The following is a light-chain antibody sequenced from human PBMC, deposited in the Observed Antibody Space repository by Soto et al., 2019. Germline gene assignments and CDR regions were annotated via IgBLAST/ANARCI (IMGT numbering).Light chain of an antibody. CDR2: DAS. CDR1: QSIANNY. CDR3: QQYGSSPWT. V-gene: IGKV3-20*01. J-gene: IGKJ1*01. Sequence: EVALTQSPGTLSLSPGARANLSCRASQSIANNYLTWYQQKPGQAPRVLIYDASTRATGIPDRFSGSGSGTDFTLTISRLEPEDLAVYYCQQYGSSPWTFGQGTKVEI.